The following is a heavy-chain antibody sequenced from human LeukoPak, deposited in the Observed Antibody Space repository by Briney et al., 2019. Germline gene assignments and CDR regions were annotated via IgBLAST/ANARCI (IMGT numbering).Heavy chain of an antibody. CDR1: GFSFSSYG. V-gene: IGHV3-23*01. CDR2: ISGSGDKT. J-gene: IGHJ4*02. CDR3: AKSHYYDSSGYYLPFDY. D-gene: IGHD3-22*01. Sequence: GGSLRLSCAPSGFSFSSYGMRCVRQAPGKGLGWVSAISGSGDKTHYADSVKGRLTISRDNSKNTLYLQMNSLRAEDTAVYYCAKSHYYDSSGYYLPFDYWGQGTLVTVSS.